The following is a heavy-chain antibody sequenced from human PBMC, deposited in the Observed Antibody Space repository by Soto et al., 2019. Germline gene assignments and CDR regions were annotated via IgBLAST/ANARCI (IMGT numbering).Heavy chain of an antibody. D-gene: IGHD3-3*01. CDR1: GYTFTFYY. J-gene: IGHJ4*02. CDR3: AREYYGPFDY. CDR2: INPNNGGT. Sequence: XSVKVSCKASGYTFTFYYMHWVRQAPGQGLEWMGWINPNNGGTNYAQKFQGRVTMTRDTSISTAYMELSRLRSDDTAVYYCAREYYGPFDYWGQGTLVTVSS. V-gene: IGHV1-2*02.